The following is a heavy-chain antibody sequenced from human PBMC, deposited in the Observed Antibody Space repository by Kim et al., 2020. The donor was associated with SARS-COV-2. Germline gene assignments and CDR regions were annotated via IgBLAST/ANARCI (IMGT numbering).Heavy chain of an antibody. V-gene: IGHV3-30*07. J-gene: IGHJ4*02. Sequence: SVKGRFTISRDNSKNTLYLQMNSLRAEDTAVYYCARDRKVVAAAGYYFDYWGQGTLVTVSS. CDR3: ARDRKVVAAAGYYFDY. D-gene: IGHD6-13*01.